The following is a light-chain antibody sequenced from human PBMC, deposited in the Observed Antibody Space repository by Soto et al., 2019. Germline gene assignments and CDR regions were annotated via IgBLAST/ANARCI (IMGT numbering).Light chain of an antibody. J-gene: IGKJ1*01. CDR1: QSILYSSNNKNY. CDR3: HQYHSSPWT. V-gene: IGKV4-1*01. Sequence: VMTQSPDSLAVSLGERATINCKSSQSILYSSNNKNYLAWYKQKPGQPPKLLIYWASTRAFGVPDRFSGSGSGTDFTLTISSLQAEDVALYFCHQYHSSPWTFGQGTKVEIK. CDR2: WAS.